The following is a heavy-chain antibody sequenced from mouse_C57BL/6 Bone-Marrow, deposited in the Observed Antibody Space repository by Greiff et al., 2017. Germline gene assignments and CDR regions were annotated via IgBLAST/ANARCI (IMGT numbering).Heavy chain of an antibody. Sequence: VQLQQPGAELVRPGSSVKLSCKASGYTFTSYWMDWVKQRPGQGLEWIGNIYPSDSETNYNQKFKDKATLTVDKSSSTAYMQLSSLTSEDSAVYYCARGVIEFITTVSGAMDYWGQGTSVTVSA. CDR3: ARGVIEFITTVSGAMDY. CDR1: GYTFTSYW. CDR2: IYPSDSET. J-gene: IGHJ4*01. D-gene: IGHD1-1*01. V-gene: IGHV1-61*01.